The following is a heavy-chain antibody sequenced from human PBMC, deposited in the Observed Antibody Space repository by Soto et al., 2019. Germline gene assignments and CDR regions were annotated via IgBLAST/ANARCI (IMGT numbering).Heavy chain of an antibody. Sequence: PSETLSLTCAVYGGSFSGHSWTWIRQSPGKGLEWIGDINHSGRGNYSPSLKRRVTISLDTSKNQFSLTLSAVTAADTAMYYCSTRAYDTNGYYRFDPWGQGTLVTVSS. J-gene: IGHJ5*01. D-gene: IGHD3-22*01. V-gene: IGHV4-34*01. CDR3: STRAYDTNGYYRFDP. CDR2: INHSGRG. CDR1: GGSFSGHS.